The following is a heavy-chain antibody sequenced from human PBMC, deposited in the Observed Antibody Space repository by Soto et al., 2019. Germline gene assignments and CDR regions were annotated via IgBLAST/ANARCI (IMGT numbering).Heavy chain of an antibody. D-gene: IGHD3-10*01. Sequence: SETLSLTCAVYGGSFSGYYWSWIRQPPGKGLEWIGEINHSGSTNYNPSLKSRVTISVDTSKNQFSLKLSSVTAVDTAVYYCARGRQVYYGSGSYYLRTGYYFDYWGQGTLVTVSS. J-gene: IGHJ4*02. V-gene: IGHV4-34*01. CDR1: GGSFSGYY. CDR3: ARGRQVYYGSGSYYLRTGYYFDY. CDR2: INHSGST.